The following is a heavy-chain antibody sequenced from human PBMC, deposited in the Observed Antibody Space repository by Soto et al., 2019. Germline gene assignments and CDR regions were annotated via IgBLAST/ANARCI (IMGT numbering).Heavy chain of an antibody. CDR1: GYPVTAYY. D-gene: IGHD3-3*01. CDR3: ASGVGVGVAGSAAFDM. Sequence: QLHLVQSGAVVKKPGASVTVSCSASGYPVTAYYMHWVRQAPGRGLEWMGGINPATGAAKYTQTFQGRVTMTRDTSMSTVFLELSGPTTEDTALFYCASGVGVGVAGSAAFDMWGQGTLVTVSS. CDR2: INPATGAA. V-gene: IGHV1-2*02. J-gene: IGHJ3*02.